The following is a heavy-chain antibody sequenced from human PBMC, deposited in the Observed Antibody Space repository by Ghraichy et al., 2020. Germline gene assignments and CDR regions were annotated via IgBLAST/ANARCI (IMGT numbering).Heavy chain of an antibody. J-gene: IGHJ4*02. CDR3: ARSAVRNYYDSSGYVY. D-gene: IGHD3-22*01. CDR1: GFTFSSYS. CDR2: ISSSSSYI. Sequence: GGSLRLSCAASGFTFSSYSMNWVRQAPGKGLEWVSSISSSSSYIYYADSVKGRFTISRDNAKNSLYLQMNSLRAEDTAVYYCARSAVRNYYDSSGYVYWGQGTLVTVSS. V-gene: IGHV3-21*01.